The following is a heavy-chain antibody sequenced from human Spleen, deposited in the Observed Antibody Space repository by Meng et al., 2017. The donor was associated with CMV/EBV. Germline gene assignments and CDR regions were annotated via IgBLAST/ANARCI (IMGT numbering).Heavy chain of an antibody. V-gene: IGHV4-4*02. CDR2: IYHGGKT. J-gene: IGHJ4*02. D-gene: IGHD1-26*01. Sequence: SITNTNWWCWVRQPPGKGLEWIGEIYHGGKTNYHPSLTSRLTISVDRSKNQFSLNLSSVTAADTAVYYCARVGTYSGTYPTGYFDSWGQGTLVTVSS. CDR3: ARVGTYSGTYPTGYFDS. CDR1: SITNTNW.